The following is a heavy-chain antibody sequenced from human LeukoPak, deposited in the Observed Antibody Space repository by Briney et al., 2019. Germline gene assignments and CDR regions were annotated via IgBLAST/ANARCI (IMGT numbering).Heavy chain of an antibody. CDR2: ISSSSSYI. J-gene: IGHJ6*02. V-gene: IGHV3-21*01. CDR3: ARDHGGTYYDFWSGYYSYDMDV. D-gene: IGHD3-3*01. Sequence: GGSLRLSCAASGFTFSSYSMNWVRQAPGKGLEWVSSISSSSSYIYYADSVKGRFTISRDNAKNSLYLQMNSLRAEDTAVYYCARDHGGTYYDFWSGYYSYDMDVWGQGTTVTVSS. CDR1: GFTFSSYS.